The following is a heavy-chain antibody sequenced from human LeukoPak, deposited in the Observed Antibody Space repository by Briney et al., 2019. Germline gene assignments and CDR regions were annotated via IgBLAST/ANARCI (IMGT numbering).Heavy chain of an antibody. V-gene: IGHV7-4-1*02. CDR3: ARDRTREYLDY. CDR1: GYPFTTYA. J-gene: IGHJ4*02. CDR2: INTNTENP. Sequence: ASVKVSCKASGYPFTTYAMNWVRQAPGQGLEWMGWINTNTENPTYAQGFTGRFVFSLNTSVSTAYLQISSLKAEDSAVYYCARDRTREYLDYWGQGTLVIVSS.